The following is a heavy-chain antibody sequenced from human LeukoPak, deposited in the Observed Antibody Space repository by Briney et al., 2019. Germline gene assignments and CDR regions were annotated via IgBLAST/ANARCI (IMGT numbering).Heavy chain of an antibody. D-gene: IGHD6-19*01. Sequence: GGSLRLSCAGSGFTFSNYAMNWVRQAPGKGLEWVSSISESGSNTDYADSVKGRFTISRDNSKNTLYLQMNSLRAEDTAIYYCARQWLVNGWGQGTLVTVSS. CDR2: ISESGSNT. V-gene: IGHV3-23*01. CDR3: ARQWLVNG. J-gene: IGHJ4*02. CDR1: GFTFSNYA.